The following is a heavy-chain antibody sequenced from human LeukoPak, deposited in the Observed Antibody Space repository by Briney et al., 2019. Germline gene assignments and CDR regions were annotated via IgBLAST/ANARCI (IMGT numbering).Heavy chain of an antibody. J-gene: IGHJ4*02. CDR3: AKGASGYIPYYFDY. V-gene: IGHV3-23*01. Sequence: TGGSLRLSYAASGFTFSSYAMSWVRQAPGKGLEWVSFVSPSGDRTSNADSVEGRFTISRDNTRNTLYLQMNSLRAEDTAVYYCAKGASGYIPYYFDYWGQGTLVTVSS. CDR2: VSPSGDRT. CDR1: GFTFSSYA. D-gene: IGHD3-22*01.